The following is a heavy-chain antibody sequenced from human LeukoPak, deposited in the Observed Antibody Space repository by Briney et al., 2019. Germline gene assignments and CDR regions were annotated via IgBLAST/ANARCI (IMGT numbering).Heavy chain of an antibody. CDR2: ISGSGGIT. CDR1: GFTFSSYA. J-gene: IGHJ6*03. D-gene: IGHD3-10*01. CDR3: AKSDMIRGVGGAYYYYMDV. V-gene: IGHV3-23*01. Sequence: PGGSLRLSCAASGFTFSSYAMSWVRQAPGKGLEWVSAISGSGGITYYADSIKGRFTISRDNSKNTLYLQMNSLRAEDTAVYYCAKSDMIRGVGGAYYYYMDVWGKGTTVIVSS.